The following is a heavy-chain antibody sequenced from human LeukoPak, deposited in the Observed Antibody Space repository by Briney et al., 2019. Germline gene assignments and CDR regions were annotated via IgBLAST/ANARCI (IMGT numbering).Heavy chain of an antibody. CDR3: ARGGPEFDY. J-gene: IGHJ4*02. CDR1: GGTFTSYA. D-gene: IGHD3-10*01. Sequence: ASVKVSCKAAGGTFTSYAISWVGQAPGQGLEGMGGIIPIFGTANSAQKFQGRVTITTDESTSTAYMELSSLRSEDTAVYYCARGGPEFDYWGQGTLVTVSS. V-gene: IGHV1-69*05. CDR2: IIPIFGTA.